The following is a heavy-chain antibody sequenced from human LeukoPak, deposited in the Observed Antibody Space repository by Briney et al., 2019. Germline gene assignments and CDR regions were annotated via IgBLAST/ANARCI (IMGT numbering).Heavy chain of an antibody. CDR2: IIPIFGTA. CDR1: GYTFTSYD. D-gene: IGHD4-23*01. CDR3: ARELRWYPDAFDI. V-gene: IGHV1-69*05. J-gene: IGHJ3*02. Sequence: SVKVSCKASGYTFTSYDINWVRQAPGQGLEWMGGIIPIFGTANYAQKFQGRVTITTDESTSTAYMELSSLRSEDTAVYYCARELRWYPDAFDIWGQGTMVTVSS.